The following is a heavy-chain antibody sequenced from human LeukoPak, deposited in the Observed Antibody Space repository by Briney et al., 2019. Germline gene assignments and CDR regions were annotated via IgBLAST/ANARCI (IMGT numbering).Heavy chain of an antibody. D-gene: IGHD4-17*01. V-gene: IGHV3-74*01. CDR1: GFILSSYW. Sequence: GGSLRLSCAACGFILSSYWMHGVRRAPGGGVVGVSRINSEGSSTSYADSVKGRFTIYRDNAKNTLYLQMNSLRAEDTAVYYCARVYGDYGLYYFDYWGQGTLVTVSS. J-gene: IGHJ4*02. CDR3: ARVYGDYGLYYFDY. CDR2: INSEGSST.